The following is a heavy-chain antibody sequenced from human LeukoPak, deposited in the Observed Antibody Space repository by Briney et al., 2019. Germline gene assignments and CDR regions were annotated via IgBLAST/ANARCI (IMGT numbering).Heavy chain of an antibody. V-gene: IGHV3-48*01. CDR2: ISSSSSTI. CDR1: GFTFSSYS. D-gene: IGHD3-10*01. Sequence: PGGSLRLSCAASGFTFSSYSMNWVRQAPGKGLEWVSYISSSSSTIYYADSVKGRFTISRDNAKNSLYLQMNSLRAEDTAVYYCATREGPVGSWRIDYWGQETLVPVSS. CDR3: ATREGPVGSWRIDY. J-gene: IGHJ4*02.